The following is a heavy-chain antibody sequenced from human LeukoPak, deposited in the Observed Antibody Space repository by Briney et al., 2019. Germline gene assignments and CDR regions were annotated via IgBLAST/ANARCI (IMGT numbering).Heavy chain of an antibody. CDR3: ARIDTVVLPSTMFDY. Sequence: SETLSLTCTVSGGSISSSSYYWGWIRQPPGKGLEWIWSINYSGNTYYNPSLKSRVTISVDTSRNQFSLKLSSVTAADTALYYCARIDTVVLPSTMFDYWGQGTLVTVSS. V-gene: IGHV4-39*01. CDR2: INYSGNT. CDR1: GGSISSSSYY. D-gene: IGHD2-2*01. J-gene: IGHJ4*02.